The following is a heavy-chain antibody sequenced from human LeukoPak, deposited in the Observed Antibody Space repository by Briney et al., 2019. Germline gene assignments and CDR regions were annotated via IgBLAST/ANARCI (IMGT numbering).Heavy chain of an antibody. CDR1: GFTFGDYG. Sequence: GGSLRLSCAASGFTFGDYGVHWGRQAAGRAPEWVAVVAHDGDTKYYADSVKGRFTISRDNSRDMLYLQMSSLRVDDTAIYYCARDPIKGAPDYFDYWGQGPLVTVSS. CDR3: ARDPIKGAPDYFDY. D-gene: IGHD1-14*01. CDR2: VAHDGDTK. J-gene: IGHJ4*02. V-gene: IGHV3-30*03.